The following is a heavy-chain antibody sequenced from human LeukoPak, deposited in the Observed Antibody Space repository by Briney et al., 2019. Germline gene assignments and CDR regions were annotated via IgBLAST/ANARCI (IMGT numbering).Heavy chain of an antibody. J-gene: IGHJ5*02. CDR1: GFTFSSYD. D-gene: IGHD2-15*01. V-gene: IGHV3-23*01. CDR3: AKASALSTYSGNWFDP. CDR2: ISGTGDTT. Sequence: GGSLRLSCAASGFTFSSYDMSWVRQAPGRGLEWVSSISGTGDTTYYADSVKGRFTISRDNSKNTLYLQMNSLRAEDTAVYYCAKASALSTYSGNWFDPWGQGTLVTVSS.